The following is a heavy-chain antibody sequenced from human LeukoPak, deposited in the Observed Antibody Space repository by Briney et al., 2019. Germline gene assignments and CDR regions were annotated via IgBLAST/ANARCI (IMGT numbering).Heavy chain of an antibody. CDR2: IYHSGST. Sequence: SETLSLTCAVSGGSITSGGYSWSWIRQPPGKGLEWIGYIYHSGSTYYNPSLESRVTISLDRSKHQFSLNLTSVTAADTAVYYCARGPLAGPLGYWGQGTLVTVSS. D-gene: IGHD6-19*01. CDR1: GGSITSGGYS. V-gene: IGHV4-30-2*01. J-gene: IGHJ4*02. CDR3: ARGPLAGPLGY.